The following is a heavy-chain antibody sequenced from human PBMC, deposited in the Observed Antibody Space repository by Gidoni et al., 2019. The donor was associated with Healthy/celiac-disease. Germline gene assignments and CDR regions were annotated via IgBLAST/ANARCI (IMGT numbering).Heavy chain of an antibody. CDR2: IYHSGST. CDR1: GGPITSGGYS. J-gene: IGHJ5*02. V-gene: IGHV4-30-2*01. Sequence: QLQLQESGSGLVKPSQTLSLTCAVSGGPITSGGYSWSWIRQPPGKGLEWIGYIYHSGSTYYNPTLKSRVTISVDRSKNQFSLKLSSVTAADTAVYYCARGGFLYSSRAIFWFDPWGQGTLVTVSS. D-gene: IGHD6-13*01. CDR3: ARGGFLYSSRAIFWFDP.